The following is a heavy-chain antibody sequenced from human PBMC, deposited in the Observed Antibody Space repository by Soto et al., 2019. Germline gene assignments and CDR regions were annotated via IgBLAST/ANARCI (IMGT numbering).Heavy chain of an antibody. CDR2: IDPSDSYI. CDR1: GYSFTSYW. Sequence: PGESLKISCKASGYSFTSYWISWVRQMPGKGLEWMGRIDPSDSYIDYSPSFQGHVTVAVDKSTTTAYLQWSSLKASDTAIYYCARLTQLQPSYGMDVWGQGITVTVTS. J-gene: IGHJ6*02. V-gene: IGHV5-10-1*01. CDR3: ARLTQLQPSYGMDV. D-gene: IGHD7-27*01.